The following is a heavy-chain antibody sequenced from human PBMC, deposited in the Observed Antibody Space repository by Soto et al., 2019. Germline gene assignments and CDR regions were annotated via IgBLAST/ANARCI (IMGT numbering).Heavy chain of an antibody. CDR1: RFTFSDYS. J-gene: IGHJ4*02. CDR2: ITSTGSYI. CDR3: ARDPPYSSSWSYFDY. Sequence: EVQLVESGGGLVKPGGSLRVSCAASRFTFSDYSMNWVRQAPGKGLEWLSSITSTGSYIYYADSVKGRFTISRDNAGSSLFLQMNSLRAEDTAMYYCARDPPYSSSWSYFDYWGQGTLVTVSS. V-gene: IGHV3-21*01. D-gene: IGHD6-13*01.